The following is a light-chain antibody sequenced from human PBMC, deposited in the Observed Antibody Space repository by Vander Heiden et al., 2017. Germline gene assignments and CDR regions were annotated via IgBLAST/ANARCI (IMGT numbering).Light chain of an antibody. Sequence: QSVLTQPPSASGTPGQRVTISCSGDSSNIGRNNENWYQHLPGTAPKLLIHGNNQRPSGAPDRFAGSRSGTSASLAISGLQSEDEAEYYCAAWDDTLSGYWVFGGGTKLTVL. V-gene: IGLV1-44*01. CDR3: AAWDDTLSGYWV. CDR1: SSNIGRNN. J-gene: IGLJ3*02. CDR2: GNN.